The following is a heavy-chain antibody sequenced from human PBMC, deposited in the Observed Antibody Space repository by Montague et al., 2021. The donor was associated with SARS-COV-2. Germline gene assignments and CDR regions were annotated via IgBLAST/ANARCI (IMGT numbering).Heavy chain of an antibody. CDR2: IHSSGST. CDR1: GGSISSSIYY. J-gene: IGHJ4*02. D-gene: IGHD6-25*01. Sequence: SETLSLTCTVAGGSISSSIYYWGWIRQPPGKGLEWIGNIHSSGSTYYKSRVTISVDTSKNQFSLKVTSVTAADTAVYYCARRLGGSGWLDYWGQGTLVTVSS. CDR3: ARRLGGSGWLDY. V-gene: IGHV4-39*01.